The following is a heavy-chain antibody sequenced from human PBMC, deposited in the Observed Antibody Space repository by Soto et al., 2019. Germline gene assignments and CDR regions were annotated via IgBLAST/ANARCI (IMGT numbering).Heavy chain of an antibody. J-gene: IGHJ6*02. D-gene: IGHD3-22*01. Sequence: QVQLVESGGGVVQPGRSLRLSCAASGFTFSSYAMHWVRQAPGKGLEWVAVISYDGSNKYYADSVQGRFTISRDNSKNTLYLQMNSLRAEDTAVYYCARAFDSSGYYQKDSYYYYYGMDVWGQGTTVTVSS. CDR1: GFTFSSYA. CDR2: ISYDGSNK. CDR3: ARAFDSSGYYQKDSYYYYYGMDV. V-gene: IGHV3-30-3*01.